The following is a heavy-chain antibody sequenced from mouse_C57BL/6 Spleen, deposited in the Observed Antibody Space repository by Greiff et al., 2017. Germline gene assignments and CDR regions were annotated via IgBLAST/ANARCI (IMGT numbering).Heavy chain of an antibody. CDR1: GYTFTSYW. J-gene: IGHJ2*01. CDR3: ARSLTGIFDY. D-gene: IGHD4-1*01. V-gene: IGHV1-50*01. Sequence: QVQLQQPGAELVKPGASVKLSCTASGYTFTSYWMQWVKQRPGQGLEWIGEIDPSDGYTNYNQKFKGKATVTVDTSSNTAYMQLSSLTSEASAVYYCARSLTGIFDYWGQGTTLTVSS. CDR2: IDPSDGYT.